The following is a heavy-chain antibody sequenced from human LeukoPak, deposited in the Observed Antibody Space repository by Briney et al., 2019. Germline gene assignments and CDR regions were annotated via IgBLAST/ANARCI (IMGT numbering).Heavy chain of an antibody. J-gene: IGHJ4*02. CDR2: INPSGGST. Sequence: ASVKVSCKASGYTFTSYYMHWVRQAPGQGLEWMGIINPSGGSTSYAQKFQGRVTMARDTSTSTVYMELSSLRSEDTAVYYCARDLGPYYFDYWGQGTLVTVSS. CDR3: ARDLGPYYFDY. D-gene: IGHD3-16*01. V-gene: IGHV1-46*01. CDR1: GYTFTSYY.